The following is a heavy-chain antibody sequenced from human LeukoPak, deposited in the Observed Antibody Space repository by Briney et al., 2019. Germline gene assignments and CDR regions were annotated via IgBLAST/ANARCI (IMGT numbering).Heavy chain of an antibody. CDR1: GYTFTSYA. Sequence: ASVKVSCKASGYTFTSYAMHWVRQAPGQRLEWMGWINAGNGNTKYSQKFQGRVTITRDTSASTAHMELSSLRSEDTAVYYCARGKNYDILTGYYRGWFDPWGQGTLVTVSS. CDR2: INAGNGNT. CDR3: ARGKNYDILTGYYRGWFDP. J-gene: IGHJ5*02. D-gene: IGHD3-9*01. V-gene: IGHV1-3*01.